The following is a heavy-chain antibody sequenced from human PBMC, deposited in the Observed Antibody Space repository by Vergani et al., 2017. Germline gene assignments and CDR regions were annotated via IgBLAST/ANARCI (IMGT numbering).Heavy chain of an antibody. J-gene: IGHJ6*02. CDR3: ARLSRGYSSGWYRNGMDV. Sequence: EVQLVQSGAEVKKPGESLKISCKGSGYSFTSYWIGWVRQMPGKGLEWMGIIYPGDSDTRYSPSFQGQVTISADKSISTAYLQWSSLKASDTAMYYCARLSRGYSSGWYRNGMDVWGQGTTVTVSS. D-gene: IGHD6-19*01. CDR2: IYPGDSDT. CDR1: GYSFTSYW. V-gene: IGHV5-51*01.